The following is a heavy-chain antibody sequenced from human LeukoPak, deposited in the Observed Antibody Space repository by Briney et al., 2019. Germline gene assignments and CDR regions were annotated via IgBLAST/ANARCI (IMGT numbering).Heavy chain of an antibody. CDR2: ISYDGSNK. CDR1: GFTFSSYG. J-gene: IGHJ3*02. V-gene: IGHV3-30*18. Sequence: PGGSLRLSCAASGFTFSSYGMHWVRQAPGKGLEWVAVISYDGSNKYYADSVKGRFTTSRDNSKNTLYLQMNSLRAEDTAVYYCAKDLPVDTAMAGAFDIWGQGTMVTVSS. CDR3: AKDLPVDTAMAGAFDI. D-gene: IGHD5-18*01.